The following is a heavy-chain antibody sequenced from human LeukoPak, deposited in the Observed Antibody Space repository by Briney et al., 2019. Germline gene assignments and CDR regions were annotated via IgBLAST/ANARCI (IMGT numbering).Heavy chain of an antibody. V-gene: IGHV3-53*01. J-gene: IGHJ4*02. CDR3: ARERGYYDSSGYLDY. Sequence: GGSLRLSCAASGFTVSSNYMSWVRQAPGKGLEWVSVIYSGGSIYYADSVKGRFTISRDNSKNTLYFQMNSLRAEDTAVYYCARERGYYDSSGYLDYWGQGTLVTVSS. CDR2: IYSGGSI. D-gene: IGHD3-22*01. CDR1: GFTVSSNY.